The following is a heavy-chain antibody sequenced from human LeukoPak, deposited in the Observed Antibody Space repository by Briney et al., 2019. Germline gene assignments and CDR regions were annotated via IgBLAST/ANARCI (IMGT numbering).Heavy chain of an antibody. CDR2: ISSSSSYI. CDR3: ARDSSGWEPFDY. Sequence: PGGSLRLSCAASGVTFSSYSMNWVRQAPGKGLEWVSSISSSSSYIYYADSVKGRFTIPRDNAKNSLYLQMNSLRAEDTAVYYCARDSSGWEPFDYWGQGTLVTVSS. V-gene: IGHV3-21*01. J-gene: IGHJ4*02. CDR1: GVTFSSYS. D-gene: IGHD6-19*01.